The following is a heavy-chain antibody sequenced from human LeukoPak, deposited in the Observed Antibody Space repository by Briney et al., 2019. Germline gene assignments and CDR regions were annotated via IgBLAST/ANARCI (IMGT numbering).Heavy chain of an antibody. CDR2: ISYDGSNK. J-gene: IGHJ4*02. V-gene: IGHV3-30*18. Sequence: GGSLRLSCAASGFTFSSYGMHWVRQAPDKGLEWVAVISYDGSNKYYADSVKGRFTISRDNSKNTLYLQMNSLRAEDTAVYYCAKGGRYDSAFDYWGQGTLVTVSS. D-gene: IGHD5-12*01. CDR1: GFTFSSYG. CDR3: AKGGRYDSAFDY.